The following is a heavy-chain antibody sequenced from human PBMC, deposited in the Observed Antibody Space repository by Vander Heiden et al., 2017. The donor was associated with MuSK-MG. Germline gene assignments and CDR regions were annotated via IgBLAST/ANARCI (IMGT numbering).Heavy chain of an antibody. CDR3: ARDNRVGGAAPV. V-gene: IGHV1-2*02. D-gene: IGHD6-13*01. CDR1: GYTFTGYY. CDR2: INPNSGGT. J-gene: IGHJ6*02. Sequence: QVQLVQSGAEVKKPGASVKVSCKASGYTFTGYYMHWVRQAPGKGLEWMGWINPNSGGTNDAQKFQGRVTMTRDTSISTAYMELSRLRSDDTAVYYCARDNRVGGAAPVWGQGTTVTVSS.